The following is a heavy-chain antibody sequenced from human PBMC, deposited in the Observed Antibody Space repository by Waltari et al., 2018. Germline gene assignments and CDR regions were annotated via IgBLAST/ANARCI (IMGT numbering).Heavy chain of an antibody. V-gene: IGHV4-59*01. CDR2: IYYSGST. J-gene: IGHJ4*02. D-gene: IGHD7-27*01. Sequence: QVQLQESGPGLVKPSETLSLTCTVSGGSISRYYWSWIRQPPGKGLEWIGYIYYSGSTNYNPSLKSRVTISVDTSKNQFSLKLSSVTAADTAVYYCALGRGAFDYWGQGTLVTVSS. CDR1: GGSISRYY. CDR3: ALGRGAFDY.